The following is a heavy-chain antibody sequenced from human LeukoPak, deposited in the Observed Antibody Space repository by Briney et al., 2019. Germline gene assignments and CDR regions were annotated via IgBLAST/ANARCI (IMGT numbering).Heavy chain of an antibody. Sequence: PSETLSLTCTVSGGSISSGGYYWSWIRQPPGKGLEWIGYIYYSGSTYYNPSLKSRVTISVDTSKNQFSLKLSSVTAADTAVYYCARGLVVPAAIFAFDIWGQGTMVTVSS. CDR3: ARGLVVPAAIFAFDI. V-gene: IGHV4-31*03. CDR2: IYYSGST. J-gene: IGHJ3*02. D-gene: IGHD2-2*01. CDR1: GGSISSGGYY.